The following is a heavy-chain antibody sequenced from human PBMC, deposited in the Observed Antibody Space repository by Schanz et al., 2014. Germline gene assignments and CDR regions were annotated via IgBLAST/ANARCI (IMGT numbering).Heavy chain of an antibody. J-gene: IGHJ5*02. CDR1: GYTFTSYG. Sequence: QVQLVQSGAEVKKPGASVKVSCKASGYTFTSYGISWARQAPGQGLEWMGWISAYNGNTKYPQKLQGRVTMTTDTSTSTAYMELRSLRSDDTAVYYCAKAEYDILTDSYSRLDPWGQGTLVTVSS. V-gene: IGHV1-18*01. CDR2: ISAYNGNT. CDR3: AKAEYDILTDSYSRLDP. D-gene: IGHD3-9*01.